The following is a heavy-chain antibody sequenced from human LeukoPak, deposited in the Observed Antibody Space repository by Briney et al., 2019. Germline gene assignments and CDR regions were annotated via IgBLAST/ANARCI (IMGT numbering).Heavy chain of an antibody. V-gene: IGHV3-7*01. CDR3: ARVALTGFFDY. CDR2: IKQDGSEK. Sequence: AGGSLRLSCAASGFTFSSYWMSWVRQARGKGLEWVANIKQDGSEKYYVDPVKGRFTISRDNAKNSLYLQMNSLRAEDTAVYYCARVALTGFFDYWGQGTLVTVSS. J-gene: IGHJ4*02. CDR1: GFTFSSYW. D-gene: IGHD1-20*01.